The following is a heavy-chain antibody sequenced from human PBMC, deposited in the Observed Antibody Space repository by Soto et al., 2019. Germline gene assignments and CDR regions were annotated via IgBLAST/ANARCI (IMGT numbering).Heavy chain of an antibody. CDR1: DSPFTNKP. D-gene: IGHD3-10*01. V-gene: IGHV3-23*01. CDR3: AKDLNGSGSFTSYYHYGMDV. CDR2: IRGSVRTT. Sequence: EVQMLESGGGLVHPGGSLRLPVLASDSPFTNKPMNGFGQAPGRGREWVSSIRGSVRTTNYADSVKGRLTISRDSSKNTLYMQMNSLRVEDTGVYYCAKDLNGSGSFTSYYHYGMDVWGQGTTVTVPS. J-gene: IGHJ6*02.